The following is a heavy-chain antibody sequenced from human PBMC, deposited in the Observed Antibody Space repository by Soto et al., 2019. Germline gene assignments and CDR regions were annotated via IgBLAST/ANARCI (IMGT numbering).Heavy chain of an antibody. J-gene: IGHJ5*02. CDR3: ARHLWQLWLEVYRVPNWFDP. V-gene: IGHV4-39*01. CDR2: IYYSGST. CDR1: GGSISSSSYY. Sequence: SETLSLTCTVSGGSISSSSYYWGWIRQPPGKGLEWIGSIYYSGSTYYNPSLKSRVTISVDTSKNQFSLKLSSVTAADTAVYYCARHLWQLWLEVYRVPNWFDPWGQGTLVTVSS. D-gene: IGHD5-18*01.